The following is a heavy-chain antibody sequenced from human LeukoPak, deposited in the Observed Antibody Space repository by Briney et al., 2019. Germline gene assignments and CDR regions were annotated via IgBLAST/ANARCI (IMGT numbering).Heavy chain of an antibody. D-gene: IGHD6-13*01. CDR3: AKGFIGSWYSY. CDR1: GFTFSSYA. V-gene: IGHV3-23*01. J-gene: IGHJ4*02. Sequence: GGSLRLSCGASGFTFSSYAMSWVRQAPGKGREWVSAISGSGGSTYYADSVKGRFTISRDNSKNTLYLQMNSLRAEDTAVYYCAKGFIGSWYSYWGQGTLVTVSS. CDR2: ISGSGGST.